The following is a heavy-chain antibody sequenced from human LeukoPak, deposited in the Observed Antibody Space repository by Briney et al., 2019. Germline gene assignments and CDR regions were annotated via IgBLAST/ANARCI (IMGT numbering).Heavy chain of an antibody. V-gene: IGHV1-69*04. CDR2: IIPILGIA. CDR1: GGTFSSYA. Sequence: SVKVSCKASGGTFSSYAISWVRQAPGQGLEWMGRIIPILGIANYAQKFQGRVTITADKSTSTAYMELSSLRSEDTAVYYCASGDYGGNFDYWGQGTLVTVSS. CDR3: ASGDYGGNFDY. J-gene: IGHJ4*02. D-gene: IGHD4-23*01.